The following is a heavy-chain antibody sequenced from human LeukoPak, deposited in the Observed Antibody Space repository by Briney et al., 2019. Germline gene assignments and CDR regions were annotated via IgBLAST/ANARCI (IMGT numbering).Heavy chain of an antibody. CDR1: GFNLRDYY. CDR2: ISIDATTT. D-gene: IGHD3-22*01. V-gene: IGHV3-11*04. Sequence: KPGGSLRLSCAASGFNLRDYYMSWVRQAPGKGLEWISYISIDATTTYYPDSVKGRFTISRDNAKNSLYLQMNTLRAEDTAVYYCARWGYYDSSGPIDYWGQGTLVTVSS. J-gene: IGHJ4*02. CDR3: ARWGYYDSSGPIDY.